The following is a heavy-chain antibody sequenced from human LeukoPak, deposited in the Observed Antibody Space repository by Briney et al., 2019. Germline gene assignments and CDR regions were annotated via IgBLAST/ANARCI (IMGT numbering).Heavy chain of an antibody. D-gene: IGHD6-6*01. V-gene: IGHV4-59*01. CDR3: ARIMRPLSRAARSPFDY. CDR1: GGSISSYY. CDR2: IYYSGST. Sequence: SETLSLTCTVSGGSISSYYWSWIRQPPGKGLEWIGYIYYSGSTNYNPSLKSRVTISVDTSKNQFSLKLSSVTAADTAVYYCARIMRPLSRAARSPFDYWGQGTLVTVSS. J-gene: IGHJ4*02.